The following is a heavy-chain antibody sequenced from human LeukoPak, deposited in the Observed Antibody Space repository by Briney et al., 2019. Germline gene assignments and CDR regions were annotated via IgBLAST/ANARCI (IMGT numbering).Heavy chain of an antibody. CDR3: ARRNYYDSSGYYFDP. D-gene: IGHD3-22*01. J-gene: IGHJ5*02. Sequence: AGESLKISCEGSGYSFTSYWIGWVRQMPGKGLEWMGIIYPGDSDTRYSPSFQGQVTISADKSISTAYLQWSSLKASDTAMYYCARRNYYDSSGYYFDPWGQGTLVTVSS. CDR1: GYSFTSYW. V-gene: IGHV5-51*01. CDR2: IYPGDSDT.